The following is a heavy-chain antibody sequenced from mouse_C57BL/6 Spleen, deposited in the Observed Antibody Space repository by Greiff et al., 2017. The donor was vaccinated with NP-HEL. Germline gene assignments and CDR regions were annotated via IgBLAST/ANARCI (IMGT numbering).Heavy chain of an antibody. CDR1: GYTFTSYW. Sequence: VQLQQPGAELVKPGASVKLSCKASGYTFTSYWMQWVKQRPGQGLEWIGEIDPSDSYTNYNQKFKGKATLTVDTSSSTAYMQLSSLTSEDSAVYYCARGYSNYVGYFDVWGTGTTVTVSS. J-gene: IGHJ1*03. V-gene: IGHV1-50*01. CDR2: IDPSDSYT. D-gene: IGHD2-5*01. CDR3: ARGYSNYVGYFDV.